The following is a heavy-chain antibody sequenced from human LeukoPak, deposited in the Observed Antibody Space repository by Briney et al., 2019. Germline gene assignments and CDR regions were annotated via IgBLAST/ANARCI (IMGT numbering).Heavy chain of an antibody. J-gene: IGHJ4*02. Sequence: SETLSLTCAVYGGSFSGYYWSWIRQPPGKGLEWIGEINHSGSTNYNPSLKSRVTISVDTSKNQFSLKLSSVTAADTAVYYCARGYDFWSGYDYWGQGTLVTVSS. V-gene: IGHV4-34*01. CDR3: ARGYDFWSGYDY. CDR1: GGSFSGYY. D-gene: IGHD3-3*01. CDR2: INHSGST.